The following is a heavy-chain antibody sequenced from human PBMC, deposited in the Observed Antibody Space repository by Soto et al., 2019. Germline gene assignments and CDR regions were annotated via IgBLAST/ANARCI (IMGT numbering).Heavy chain of an antibody. Sequence: QVQLVQSGAEVKKPGASVKVSCKASGYTFTSYYMHWVRQAPGQGLEWMGIINPSGGSTSYAQKFQGRVTMTRDTSKSTVYMELSSLRSEDTAVYYCARDLGIVVVPAAIAGWFDPWGQGTLVTVSS. J-gene: IGHJ5*02. V-gene: IGHV1-46*01. CDR3: ARDLGIVVVPAAIAGWFDP. CDR1: GYTFTSYY. D-gene: IGHD2-2*03. CDR2: INPSGGST.